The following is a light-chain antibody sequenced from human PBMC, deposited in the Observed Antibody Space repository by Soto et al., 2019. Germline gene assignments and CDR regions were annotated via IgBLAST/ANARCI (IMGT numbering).Light chain of an antibody. CDR3: SSYTSSTSYV. V-gene: IGLV2-14*01. CDR1: SSDVGGYNY. Sequence: QSVLTQPASVSASPGQSITISCTGTSSDVGGYNYVSWYQQHPGKAPKLMIYDVSNRPSGVSNRFSGSKSGNTASLIISGLQAEDEADYYCSSYTSSTSYVFGTGTKVTVL. CDR2: DVS. J-gene: IGLJ1*01.